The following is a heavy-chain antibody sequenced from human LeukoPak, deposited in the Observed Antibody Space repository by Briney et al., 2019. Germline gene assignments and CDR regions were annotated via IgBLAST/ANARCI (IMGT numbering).Heavy chain of an antibody. CDR3: AELGITMIGGV. J-gene: IGHJ6*04. CDR1: GFSFRSHG. CDR2: ISSSGSTL. D-gene: IGHD3-10*02. Sequence: GGSLRLSCAASGFSFRSHGMNWVRQAPGKGLEWVSYISSSGSTLYYADSVKGRFTISRDNAKNSLYLQMNSLRAEDTAVYYCAELGITMIGGVWGKGTTVTISS. V-gene: IGHV3-48*04.